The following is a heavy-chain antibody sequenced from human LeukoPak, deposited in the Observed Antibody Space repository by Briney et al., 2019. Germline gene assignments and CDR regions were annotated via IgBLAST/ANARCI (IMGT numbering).Heavy chain of an antibody. CDR3: AKDYLGGSLDY. V-gene: IGHV3-23*01. CDR2: ISGSGGST. J-gene: IGHJ4*02. Sequence: GGSLRLSCAASGFTFCSYWMSWVRQAPGKGLEWVSAISGSGGSTYYADSVKGRFTISRDNSKNTLYLQMNSLRAEDTAVYYCAKDYLGGSLDYWGQGTLVTVSS. D-gene: IGHD2-15*01. CDR1: GFTFCSYW.